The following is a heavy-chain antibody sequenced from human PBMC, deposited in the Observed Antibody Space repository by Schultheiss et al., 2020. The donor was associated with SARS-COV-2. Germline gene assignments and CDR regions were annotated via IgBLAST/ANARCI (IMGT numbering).Heavy chain of an antibody. Sequence: GGSLRLSCAASGFTFSDHYMDWVRQAPGKGLEWVSGISWNSSGICYADSVKGRFTISRDNAKNTLYLQMNSLRAEDTAVYYCARSSVPFNLVVVPAAFDYWGQGTLVTVSS. V-gene: IGHV3-69-1*01. CDR1: GFTFSDHY. CDR2: ISWNSSGI. CDR3: ARSSVPFNLVVVPAAFDY. J-gene: IGHJ4*02. D-gene: IGHD2-2*01.